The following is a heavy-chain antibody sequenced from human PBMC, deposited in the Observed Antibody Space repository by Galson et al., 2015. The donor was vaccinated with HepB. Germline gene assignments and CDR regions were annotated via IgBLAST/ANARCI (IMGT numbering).Heavy chain of an antibody. V-gene: IGHV6-1*01. CDR3: AREITSTSWGFDY. J-gene: IGHJ4*02. Sequence: CAISGDSVSSNSAAWNWIRQSPSRGLEWLGGTYYRSKWYNDYAVSVKNRININPDTSKNQFSLQLNSVTPEDTAVYYYAREITSTSWGFDYWGLGTLVTVSS. CDR2: TYYRSKWYN. D-gene: IGHD6-6*01. CDR1: GDSVSSNSAA.